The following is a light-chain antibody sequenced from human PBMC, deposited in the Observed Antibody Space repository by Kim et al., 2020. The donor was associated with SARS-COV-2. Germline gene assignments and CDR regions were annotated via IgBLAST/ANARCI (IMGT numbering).Light chain of an antibody. V-gene: IGLV3-19*01. CDR3: NSRDSSGHHYV. J-gene: IGLJ1*01. CDR1: SLRSYY. CDR2: AKN. Sequence: LGQTVRITCQGDSLRSYYASCYQQKPGQAPILLIYAKNNRPSGIPGRFSGSSSGDTAFLTIIGAQTEDEADYYCNSRDSSGHHYVFGTGTKVTVL.